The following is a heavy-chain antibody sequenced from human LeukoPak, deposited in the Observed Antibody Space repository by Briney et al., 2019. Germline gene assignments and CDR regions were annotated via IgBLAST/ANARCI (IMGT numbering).Heavy chain of an antibody. D-gene: IGHD3-16*02. V-gene: IGHV3-48*03. J-gene: IGHJ4*02. CDR1: GFTFSSYE. Sequence: GSLRLSCAASGFTFSSYEMNWVRQAPGKGLEWVSYISSSGSTIYYADSVKGRFTISRDNAKNSLYLQMNSLRAEDTAVYYCAREKDNLGELSWFDYWGQGTLVTVSS. CDR3: AREKDNLGELSWFDY. CDR2: ISSSGSTI.